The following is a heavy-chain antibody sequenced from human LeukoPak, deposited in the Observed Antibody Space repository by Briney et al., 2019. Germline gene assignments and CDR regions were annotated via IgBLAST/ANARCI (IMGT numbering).Heavy chain of an antibody. Sequence: PSETLSLTCTVSGGSISSSSYYWGWIRQPPGKGLEWIGYIYYSGSTYYNPSLKSRVTISVDTSKNQFSLKLSSVTAADTAVYYCARDNYYDFWSGYSGYYYYGMDVWGQGTTVTVSS. V-gene: IGHV4-30-4*08. CDR2: IYYSGST. D-gene: IGHD3-3*01. J-gene: IGHJ6*02. CDR3: ARDNYYDFWSGYSGYYYYGMDV. CDR1: GGSISSSSYY.